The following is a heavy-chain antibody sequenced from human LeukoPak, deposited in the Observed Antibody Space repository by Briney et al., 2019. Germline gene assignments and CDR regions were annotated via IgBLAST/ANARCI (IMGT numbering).Heavy chain of an antibody. Sequence: GGSLRLSCAASGFTFSRYAMSWVRQAPGKGLEWVSSISGNGGSTYYAESVKGRFTISRDNSKNTLYLQMNSLRAEDTAVYYCAKDVLIVVVDGGYFDYWGQGTLVTISS. CDR1: GFTFSRYA. CDR3: AKDVLIVVVDGGYFDY. CDR2: ISGNGGST. D-gene: IGHD3-22*01. V-gene: IGHV3-23*01. J-gene: IGHJ4*02.